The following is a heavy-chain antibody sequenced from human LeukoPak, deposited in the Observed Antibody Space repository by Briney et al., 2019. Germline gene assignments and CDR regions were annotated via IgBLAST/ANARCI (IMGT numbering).Heavy chain of an antibody. CDR1: GATFSSYA. V-gene: IGHV1-69*05. Sequence: SVKVSCKASGATFSSYAISWVRQAPGQGLEWMGRIIPIFGTANYAQKFQGRVTITTDESTSTAYMELSSLRSEDTAVYYCARVGGYSYGSHFDYWGQGTLVTVSS. CDR2: IIPIFGTA. D-gene: IGHD5-18*01. CDR3: ARVGGYSYGSHFDY. J-gene: IGHJ4*02.